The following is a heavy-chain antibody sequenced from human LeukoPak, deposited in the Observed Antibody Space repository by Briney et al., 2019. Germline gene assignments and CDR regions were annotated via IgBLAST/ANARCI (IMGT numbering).Heavy chain of an antibody. CDR3: ARDYYDSSGYWGFDY. Sequence: SETLSLTCTVSGGSISIYYWSWIRQPAGKGLEWIGRIYTSGSTNYNPSLKSRVTMSVDTSKNQFSLTLSSVTAADTAVYYCARDYYDSSGYWGFDYWGQGTLVTVSS. D-gene: IGHD3-22*01. CDR2: IYTSGST. J-gene: IGHJ4*02. V-gene: IGHV4-4*07. CDR1: GGSISIYY.